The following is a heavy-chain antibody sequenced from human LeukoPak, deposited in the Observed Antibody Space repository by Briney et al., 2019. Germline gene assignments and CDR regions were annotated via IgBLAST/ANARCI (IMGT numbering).Heavy chain of an antibody. CDR3: ATEDIVVVPAASGRAFDI. Sequence: ASVKVSCKVSGYTLTELSMHWVRQAPGEGLEWMGGFDPEDGETIYAQKFQGRVTMTEDTSTDTAYMELSSLRSEDTAVYYCATEDIVVVPAASGRAFDIWGQGTMVTVSS. CDR2: FDPEDGET. J-gene: IGHJ3*02. D-gene: IGHD2-2*01. V-gene: IGHV1-24*01. CDR1: GYTLTELS.